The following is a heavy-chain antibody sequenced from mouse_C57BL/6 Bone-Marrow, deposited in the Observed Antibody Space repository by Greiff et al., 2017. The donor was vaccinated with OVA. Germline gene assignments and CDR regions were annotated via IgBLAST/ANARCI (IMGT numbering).Heavy chain of an antibody. D-gene: IGHD2-1*01. CDR3: AIGGAYGNGDYYAVDY. J-gene: IGHJ4*01. Sequence: QVQLQQPGADLVKPGASVKVSCKASGYTFTSYWMHWVKQSPGQGLEWIGRIHPSDSDTNYNQKFKGKATFTVAKSSSTAYMQLSSLTSEDSAVYYCAIGGAYGNGDYYAVDYWGQGTSVTVSS. CDR2: IHPSDSDT. CDR1: GYTFTSYW. V-gene: IGHV1-74*01.